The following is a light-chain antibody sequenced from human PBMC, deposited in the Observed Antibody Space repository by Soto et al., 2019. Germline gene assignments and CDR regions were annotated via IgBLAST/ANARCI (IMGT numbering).Light chain of an antibody. Sequence: DIQMTQSPSSLSASVGDRVTITCRASQSISSYLNWYQQKPGKAPKLLIYAASSLQSGVPSRFSGSGSGTDFTLTISRLQPEYFATYYCQQSFSKFLYTFGQGTKLEIK. J-gene: IGKJ2*01. CDR2: AAS. CDR1: QSISSY. V-gene: IGKV1-39*01. CDR3: QQSFSKFLYT.